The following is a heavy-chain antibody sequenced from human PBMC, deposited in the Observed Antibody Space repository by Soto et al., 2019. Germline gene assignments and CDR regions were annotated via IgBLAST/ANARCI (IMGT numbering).Heavy chain of an antibody. V-gene: IGHV3-74*03. CDR3: VRDPAFGAVDY. J-gene: IGHJ4*02. CDR2: VNNDGTDT. CDR1: GFTFSNYW. Sequence: EVQLVESGGGLVQPGGSLRLSCAASGFTFSNYWMYWVRQAPGKGLVWVSRVNNDGTDTTHADSVKGRFTISRDNAENTLYLQMNSLRAEDTAVYYCVRDPAFGAVDYWGQGTLVTVSS. D-gene: IGHD3-10*01.